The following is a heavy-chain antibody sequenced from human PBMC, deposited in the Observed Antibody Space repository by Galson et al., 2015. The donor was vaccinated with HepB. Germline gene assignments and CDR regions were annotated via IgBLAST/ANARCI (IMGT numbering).Heavy chain of an antibody. CDR3: VKEGQFAVSWPKILRLGESSFDY. Sequence: SLRLSCAASGFTFSSYAMHWVRQAPGKGLEYVSAISSNGGSTYYADSVKGRFTISRDNSKNTLYLQMSSLRAEDTAVYYCVKEGQFAVSWPKILRLGESSFDYWGQGTLVTVSS. CDR2: ISSNGGST. CDR1: GFTFSSYA. V-gene: IGHV3-64D*06. D-gene: IGHD3-16*01. J-gene: IGHJ4*02.